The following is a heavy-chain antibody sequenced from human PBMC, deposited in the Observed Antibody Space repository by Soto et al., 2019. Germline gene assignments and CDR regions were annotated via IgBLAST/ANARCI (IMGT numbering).Heavy chain of an antibody. CDR2: IIPYYNTL. CDR1: EGTFNSYA. CDR3: ASGASRWYPYLVYS. V-gene: IGHV1-69*01. Sequence: QAQVVQSGAEVRKPGSSVKLSCKASEGTFNSYAIDWVRQAPGQGLEWMGGIIPYYNTLNYAQKFQDRVTITADDSTNTVYMELSSLRSDDTAVYFCASGASRWYPYLVYSWAQGTLVTVSS. D-gene: IGHD6-13*01. J-gene: IGHJ4*02.